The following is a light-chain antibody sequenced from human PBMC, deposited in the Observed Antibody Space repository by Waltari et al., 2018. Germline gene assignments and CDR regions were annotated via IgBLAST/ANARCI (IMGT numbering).Light chain of an antibody. J-gene: IGKJ1*01. V-gene: IGKV4-1*01. CDR1: QSVLYSPNSKNS. CDR3: HQYYATPWT. CDR2: WAS. Sequence: DIVMTQSPDSLAVSLGERATINCTSSQSVLYSPNSKNSLAWYQQKPGQPPKLLIYWASTRESGVPDRFSGSGSGTDFTLTISSLQAEDVAVYYCHQYYATPWTFGQGTKLEIK.